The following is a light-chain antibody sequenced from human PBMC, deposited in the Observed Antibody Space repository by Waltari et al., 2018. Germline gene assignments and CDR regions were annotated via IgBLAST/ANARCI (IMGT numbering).Light chain of an antibody. V-gene: IGLV2-11*01. J-gene: IGLJ1*01. CDR1: SSAVGGYNY. CDR3: CSYAGSYIYV. CDR2: DVS. Sequence: QSALTQPRSVSGSPGQSVTISCTGTSSAVGGYNYVSWYHQHPGKAPKLMIYDVSKRPSGVPDRFSGSKSGNTASLTISGLQAEDEADYYCCSYAGSYIYVFGTGTKVTVL.